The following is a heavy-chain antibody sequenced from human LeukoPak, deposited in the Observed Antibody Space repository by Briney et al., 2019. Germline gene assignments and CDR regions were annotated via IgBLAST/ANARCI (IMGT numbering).Heavy chain of an antibody. CDR1: GYTFTGYY. V-gene: IGHV1-2*02. Sequence: ASVNVSCKASGYTFTGYYMHWVRQAPGQGLEWMGWINPNSGGTNYAQKFQGRVTMTRDTSISTAYMELSRLRSDDTAVYYCARDGSLRAYYYGSGSYYRFDYWGQGTLVTVSS. CDR2: INPNSGGT. CDR3: ARDGSLRAYYYGSGSYYRFDY. D-gene: IGHD3-10*01. J-gene: IGHJ4*02.